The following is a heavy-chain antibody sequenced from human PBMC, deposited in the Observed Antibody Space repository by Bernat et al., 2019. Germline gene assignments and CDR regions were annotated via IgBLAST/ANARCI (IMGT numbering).Heavy chain of an antibody. D-gene: IGHD1-1*01. Sequence: QVQLQESGPGLVKPSQTLSLTCTVSGGSISSGGYYWSWIRQHPGKGLEWIGYIYYSGSTYYNPSLKSRVTISVDTSKNQFSLKLSSVTAADTAVYYCARSVVQLEVRPGINWFDPWGQGTLVTVSS. CDR2: IYYSGST. V-gene: IGHV4-31*03. CDR1: GGSISSGGYY. CDR3: ARSVVQLEVRPGINWFDP. J-gene: IGHJ5*02.